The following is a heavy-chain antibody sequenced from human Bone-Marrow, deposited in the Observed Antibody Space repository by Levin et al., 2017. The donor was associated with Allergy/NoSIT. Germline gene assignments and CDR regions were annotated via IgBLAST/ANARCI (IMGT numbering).Heavy chain of an antibody. V-gene: IGHV3-11*01. CDR3: ARPLTVVTTADY. Sequence: GGSLRLSCVVSGLTFSDHYMSWIRQAPGKGLEWVSYISGSGNSMYYADSVKGRFTISRDNAKNSLYLQMNSLRADDTAVYYCARPLTVVTTADYWGQGTLVTVS. CDR1: GLTFSDHY. D-gene: IGHD4/OR15-4a*01. CDR2: ISGSGNSM. J-gene: IGHJ4*02.